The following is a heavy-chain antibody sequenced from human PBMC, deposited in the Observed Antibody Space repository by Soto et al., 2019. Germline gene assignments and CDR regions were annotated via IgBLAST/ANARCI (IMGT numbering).Heavy chain of an antibody. CDR1: AGTFVNYA. D-gene: IGHD1-26*01. J-gene: IGHJ4*02. V-gene: IGHV1-8*02. Sequence: ASVKVSCKASAGTFVNYAITWVRQATGQGLEWMGWMNPNSGNTGYAQKFQGRVTMTRNTSISTAYMELSSLRSEDTAVYYCARGRGIRRGAYFDYWGQGTLVTVSS. CDR3: ARGRGIRRGAYFDY. CDR2: MNPNSGNT.